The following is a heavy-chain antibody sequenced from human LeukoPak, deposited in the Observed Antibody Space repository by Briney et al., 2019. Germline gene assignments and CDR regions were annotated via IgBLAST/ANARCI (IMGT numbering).Heavy chain of an antibody. CDR3: ARDKPPFDY. CDR2: ISTSGSTI. Sequence: PGGSLRLSCAASGFTFSDYYMGWIRQAPGKGLEWFSYISTSGSTIYYADSVKGRFTISRDNAKNLLYLQMNSLRAEDTAVYYCARDKPPFDYWGQGTLVTVSS. CDR1: GFTFSDYY. V-gene: IGHV3-11*04. J-gene: IGHJ4*02.